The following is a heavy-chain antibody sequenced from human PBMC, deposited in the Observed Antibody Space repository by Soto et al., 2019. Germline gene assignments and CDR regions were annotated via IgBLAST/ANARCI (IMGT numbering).Heavy chain of an antibody. D-gene: IGHD3-22*01. Sequence: QVQLVESGGGVVQPGRSLRLSCAASGFTFSSYGMHWVRQAPGKGLEWVAVIWYDGSNKYYADSVKGRFTISRDNSKNTLYLQMNSLRAEDTAVYYCARPTYYYDSSGFDYWGQGTLVTVSS. V-gene: IGHV3-33*01. J-gene: IGHJ4*02. CDR3: ARPTYYYDSSGFDY. CDR1: GFTFSSYG. CDR2: IWYDGSNK.